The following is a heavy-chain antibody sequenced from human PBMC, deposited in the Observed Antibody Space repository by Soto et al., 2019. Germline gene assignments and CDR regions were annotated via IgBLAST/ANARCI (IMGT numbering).Heavy chain of an antibody. CDR3: ACGYYYYGMDV. Sequence: EVQLVESGGGLVQPGGSLRLSCAASGFTVSSNYMSWVRQAPGKGLEWVSVIYSGGSTYYADSVKGRFTISRDNSKNPLYLQMNSLSAEDTAVSYCACGYYYYGMDVWGQGTTVTVSS. J-gene: IGHJ6*02. CDR1: GFTVSSNY. CDR2: IYSGGST. V-gene: IGHV3-66*01.